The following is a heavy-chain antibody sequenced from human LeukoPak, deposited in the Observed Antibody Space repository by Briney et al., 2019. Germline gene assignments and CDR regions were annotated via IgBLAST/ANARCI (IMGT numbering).Heavy chain of an antibody. J-gene: IGHJ4*02. CDR3: ARGPPTDYYDSSGFYYVFDY. D-gene: IGHD3-22*01. CDR1: GGSFSGYY. V-gene: IGHV4-34*01. CDR2: INHSVST. Sequence: SETLSLTCAVYGGSFSGYYWSWIRQPPGKGLEWIGEINHSVSTNYKPSLKSRVTISVDTSKNQFSLKLSSVTAADTAVYFCARGPPTDYYDSSGFYYVFDYWGQGTLVTVSS.